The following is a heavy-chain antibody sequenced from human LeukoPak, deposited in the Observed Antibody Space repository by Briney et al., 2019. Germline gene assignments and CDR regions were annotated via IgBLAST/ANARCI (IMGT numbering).Heavy chain of an antibody. D-gene: IGHD6-19*01. CDR2: IIPILGIA. CDR1: GGTFSSYA. CDR3: ARDPSSGAPLVGDP. Sequence: SVKVSCKASGGTFSSYAISWVRQAPGQGLEWMGRIIPILGIANYAQKFQGRVTITADKSTSTAYMELSSLRSEDTAVYYCARDPSSGAPLVGDPWGQGTLVTVSS. J-gene: IGHJ5*02. V-gene: IGHV1-69*04.